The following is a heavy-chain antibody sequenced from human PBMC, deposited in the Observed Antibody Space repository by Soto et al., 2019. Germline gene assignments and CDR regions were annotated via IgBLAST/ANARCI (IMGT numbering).Heavy chain of an antibody. CDR2: IYWNDDK. D-gene: IGHD2-21*02. V-gene: IGHV2-5*01. CDR3: GNSRDSSPSDN. J-gene: IGHJ4*02. CDR1: GFSLSTFGMG. Sequence: QITLKESGPTLVKPTQTLTLTCTFSGFSLSTFGMGVGWIRQPPGKAMEGLALIYWNDDKRYSPSLKSRLTITKDTYKNLVGLKMSNMDHVDTATYYCGNSRDSSPSDNWGQGTLVNVSS.